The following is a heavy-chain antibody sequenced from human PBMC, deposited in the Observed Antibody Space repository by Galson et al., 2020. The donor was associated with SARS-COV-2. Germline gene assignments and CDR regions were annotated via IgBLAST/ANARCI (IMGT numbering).Heavy chain of an antibody. J-gene: IGHJ5*02. CDR2: IYYSGST. CDR1: GGSISSGGYH. D-gene: IGHD3-10*01. Sequence: SETLSLTCTVSGGSISSGGYHWSWIRQHPGKGLEWIGYIYYSGSTYYNPSLKSPVTITVDTSKNQFSLKLSSVTAADTAVYYCARAVRGVIIKGFDWFDPWGQGTLVTVSS. V-gene: IGHV4-31*01. CDR3: ARAVRGVIIKGFDWFDP.